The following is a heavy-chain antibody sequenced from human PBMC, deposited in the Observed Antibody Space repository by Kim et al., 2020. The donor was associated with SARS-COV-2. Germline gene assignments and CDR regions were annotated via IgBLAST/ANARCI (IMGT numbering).Heavy chain of an antibody. CDR2: IHPSDSDV. J-gene: IGHJ4*02. CDR3: ARQGAYSTGWHGDYGL. D-gene: IGHD6-19*01. V-gene: IGHV5-51*01. CDR1: GYIFSNYW. Sequence: GESLKISCKGVGYIFSNYWIVWVRQMPGKGLEWMGIIHPSDSDVQYNPSLQGQISISADRSISTAYLQWNSLRASDTALYYCARQGAYSTGWHGDYGLWGQGTLVTVSS.